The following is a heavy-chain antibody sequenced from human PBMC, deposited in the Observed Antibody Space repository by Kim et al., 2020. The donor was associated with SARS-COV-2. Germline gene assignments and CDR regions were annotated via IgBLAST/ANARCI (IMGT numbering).Heavy chain of an antibody. CDR3: ARAGVFDYYGVDV. V-gene: IGHV3-7*01. J-gene: IGHJ6*02. CDR2: IKQDGREK. CDR1: GFIFSSYW. Sequence: GGSLRLSCTASGFIFSSYWMTWVRQAPGKGLEWVANIKQDGREKYYVDSVKGRFTISRDNAENSLFLQMYSLRGEDAAVYYCARAGVFDYYGVDVWGQGT.